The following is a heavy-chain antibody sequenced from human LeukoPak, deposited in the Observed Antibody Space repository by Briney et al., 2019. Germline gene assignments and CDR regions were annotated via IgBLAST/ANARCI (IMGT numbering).Heavy chain of an antibody. J-gene: IGHJ4*02. CDR2: INPNSGGT. V-gene: IGHV1-2*02. Sequence: GASVKVSCKASGYTFTGYYMHWVRQAPGQGLEWMGWINPNSGGTNYAQKFQGRVTMTRDTSISTAYMELSRLRSDDTAVYYCARFFFGVVIASFDYWGQGTLVTVS. CDR1: GYTFTGYY. CDR3: ARFFFGVVIASFDY. D-gene: IGHD3-3*01.